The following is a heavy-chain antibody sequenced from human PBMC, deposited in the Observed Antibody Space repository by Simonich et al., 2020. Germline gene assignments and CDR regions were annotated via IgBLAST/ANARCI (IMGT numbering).Heavy chain of an antibody. CDR3: TRFDYYGSGSYYFDY. Sequence: EVQLVESGGGLVQPGGSLKLSCAASGFTFSGSAMHWVRQASGKGLEWFGRIRRKANSYATAYAGSVKGRFTISRDDSKNTAYLQMNSLKTEDTAVYYCTRFDYYGSGSYYFDYWGQGTLVTVSS. J-gene: IGHJ4*02. D-gene: IGHD3-10*01. CDR1: GFTFSGSA. CDR2: IRRKANSYAT. V-gene: IGHV3-73*02.